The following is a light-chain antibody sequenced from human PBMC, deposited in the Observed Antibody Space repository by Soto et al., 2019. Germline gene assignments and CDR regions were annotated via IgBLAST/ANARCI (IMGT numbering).Light chain of an antibody. Sequence: EIVMTQSPATLSVSPGERATLSCRASQSVSSNLAWYQQKPGQAPRLLIYGASTRATGTPARFSGSGSGTDFTLTISSLQSEDFAVYYRQQYNNWPPITFGGGTKVDIK. CDR3: QQYNNWPPIT. V-gene: IGKV3-15*01. J-gene: IGKJ4*01. CDR1: QSVSSN. CDR2: GAS.